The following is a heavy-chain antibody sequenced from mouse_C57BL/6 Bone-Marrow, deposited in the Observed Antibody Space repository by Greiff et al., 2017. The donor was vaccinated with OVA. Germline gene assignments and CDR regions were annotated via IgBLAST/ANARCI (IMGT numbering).Heavy chain of an antibody. CDR1: GFSLTSYG. CDR3: ARQDDYSFAY. J-gene: IGHJ3*01. CDR2: IWSGGST. Sequence: VMLVESGPGLVQPSQSLSITCTVSGFSLTSYGVHWVRQSPGKGLEWLGVIWSGGSTDYNAAFISRLSISKDNSKTQVFFTMNSLQADDTAIYYCARQDDYSFAYWGQGTLVTVSA. D-gene: IGHD2-4*01. V-gene: IGHV2-2*01.